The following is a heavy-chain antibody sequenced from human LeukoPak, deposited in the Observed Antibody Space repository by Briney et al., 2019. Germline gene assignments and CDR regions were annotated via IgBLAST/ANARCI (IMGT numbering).Heavy chain of an antibody. V-gene: IGHV4-38-2*01. D-gene: IGHD1-1*01. Sequence: PSETLSLTXGVSGYPIGSGYFWGWIRQPPGKGLEWIATIYYSGTTYYNPSLKSRITISMDTSKNQFSLKLTSVTAADTALYYCARHGNYNWNDGRTFDYWGQRTLVTVSS. J-gene: IGHJ4*02. CDR3: ARHGNYNWNDGRTFDY. CDR1: GYPIGSGYF. CDR2: IYYSGTT.